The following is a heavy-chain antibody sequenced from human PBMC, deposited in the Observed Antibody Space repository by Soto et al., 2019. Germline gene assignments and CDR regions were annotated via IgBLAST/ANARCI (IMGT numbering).Heavy chain of an antibody. V-gene: IGHV4-39*01. D-gene: IGHD6-13*01. CDR3: ARHQSHSSSYVDP. Sequence: SETLSLTCTVSGGSISSSNYFWGWIRQPPGKGLAWIGSVHYSGTTYYDPSLKSRVTISVDTSKNQFSLKLSSVTAADTAVYYCARHQSHSSSYVDPWGQGTLVTVSS. CDR2: VHYSGTT. J-gene: IGHJ5*02. CDR1: GGSISSSNYF.